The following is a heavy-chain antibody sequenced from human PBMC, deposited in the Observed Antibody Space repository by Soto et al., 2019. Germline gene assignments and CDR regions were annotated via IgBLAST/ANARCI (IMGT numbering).Heavy chain of an antibody. J-gene: IGHJ6*02. Sequence: EVQLLESGGGLVQPGGSLRLSCAASGFTFSSYALSWVRQAPGKGLEWVSAISGSGGSTYYADSVKGRFTISRDNSENTLYLQMNSLRAEDTAVYYCAKDLVGATSPYYGMDVWGQGTTVTVSS. CDR3: AKDLVGATSPYYGMDV. D-gene: IGHD1-26*01. V-gene: IGHV3-23*01. CDR2: ISGSGGST. CDR1: GFTFSSYA.